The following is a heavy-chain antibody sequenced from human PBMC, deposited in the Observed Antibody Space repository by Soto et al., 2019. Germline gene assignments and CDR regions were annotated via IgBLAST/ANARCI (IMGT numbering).Heavy chain of an antibody. D-gene: IGHD4-4*01. Sequence: ASVKVSCKASGYIFNNYVLHWVRQAPGQGLEWVGWINADTGYTKYSEKFQDRVTITRDTSATTVYMVLYRLRSEDTAIYYCARVAAPTVLTNYFDYWGQGILVTVSS. J-gene: IGHJ4*02. CDR2: INADTGYT. CDR3: ARVAAPTVLTNYFDY. CDR1: GYIFNNYV. V-gene: IGHV1-3*01.